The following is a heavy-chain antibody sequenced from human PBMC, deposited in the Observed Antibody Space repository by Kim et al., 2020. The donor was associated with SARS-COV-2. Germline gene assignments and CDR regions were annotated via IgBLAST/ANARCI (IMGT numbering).Heavy chain of an antibody. CDR2: IYYSGST. CDR1: GGSVSSGSYY. CDR3: ARGITFGGVIVIRRAWFDP. V-gene: IGHV4-61*01. Sequence: SETLSLTCTVSGGSVSSGSYYWSWIRQPPGKGLEWIGYIYYSGSTNYNPSLKSRVTISVDTSKNQFSLKLSSVTAADTAGYYCARGITFGGVIVIRRAWFDPWGQGTLVTVSS. J-gene: IGHJ5*02. D-gene: IGHD3-16*02.